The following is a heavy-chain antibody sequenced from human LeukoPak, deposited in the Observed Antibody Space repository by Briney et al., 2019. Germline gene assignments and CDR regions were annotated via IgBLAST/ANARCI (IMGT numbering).Heavy chain of an antibody. Sequence: GSLRISCAASGFTFSSYSMNWVRQAPGKGLEWVSSISSSSSYIYYADSVKGRFTISRDNAKNSLYLQMNSLRAEDTAVYYCARDDNYDFWSGSNYGMDVWGQGTTVTVSS. D-gene: IGHD3-3*01. V-gene: IGHV3-21*01. J-gene: IGHJ6*02. CDR1: GFTFSSYS. CDR2: ISSSSSYI. CDR3: ARDDNYDFWSGSNYGMDV.